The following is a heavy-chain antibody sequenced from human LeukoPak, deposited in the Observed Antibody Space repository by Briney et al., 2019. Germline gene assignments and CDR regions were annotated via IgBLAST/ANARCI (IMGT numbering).Heavy chain of an antibody. CDR2: ISSSSSYI. CDR3: ARDPIYYDSSGYYLACDY. V-gene: IGHV3-21*01. D-gene: IGHD3-22*01. J-gene: IGHJ4*02. CDR1: GFTFSTYA. Sequence: PGGSLRLSCAGSGFTFSTYAMNWVRQAPGKGLEWVSSISSSSSYIYYADSVKGRFTISRDNAKNSLYLQMNSLRAEDTAVYYCARDPIYYDSSGYYLACDYWGQGTLVTVSS.